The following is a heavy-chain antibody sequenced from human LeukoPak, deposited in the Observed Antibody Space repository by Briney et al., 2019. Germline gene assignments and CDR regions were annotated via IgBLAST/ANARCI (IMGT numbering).Heavy chain of an antibody. Sequence: GGSLRLACVGSGFSFRYFAIHWVRQAPGKGLEYVSVINTDGRITYYADSVKGRFTISRDNSKNTVYLQMGSLRGDDMAVYYCTRDGGSFCDFDYWGQGALVTVSS. CDR3: TRDGGSFCDFDY. CDR1: GFSFRYFA. J-gene: IGHJ4*02. CDR2: INTDGRIT. D-gene: IGHD1-26*01. V-gene: IGHV3-64*02.